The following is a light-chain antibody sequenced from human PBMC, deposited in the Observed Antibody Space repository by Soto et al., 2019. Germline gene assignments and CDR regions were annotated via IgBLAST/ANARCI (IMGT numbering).Light chain of an antibody. J-gene: IGLJ1*01. Sequence: QSALTQPASVSGSPGQSIAISCTGTSSDVGGYGYVSWYQQHPDKAPKLMIYEVTKRPSGVSNRFSGSKSGNTASLTISGLQPEDEADYYCSSHTSGSTRVFRSGTKLTVL. CDR3: SSHTSGSTRV. CDR2: EVT. V-gene: IGLV2-14*01. CDR1: SSDVGGYGY.